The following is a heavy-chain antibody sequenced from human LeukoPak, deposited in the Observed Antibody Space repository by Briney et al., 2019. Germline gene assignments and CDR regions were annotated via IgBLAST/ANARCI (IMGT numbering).Heavy chain of an antibody. D-gene: IGHD3-22*01. CDR1: GGSISSSSYY. J-gene: IGHJ5*02. Sequence: SETLSLTCTVSGGSISSSSYYWGWIRQPPGKGLEWIGSIYYSGSTYYNPSLKSRVTISVDTSKNQFSLKLSSVTAADTAVYYCARDYSGNPRYYYDSSGSASPNWFDPWGQGTLVTVSS. CDR2: IYYSGST. CDR3: ARDYSGNPRYYYDSSGSASPNWFDP. V-gene: IGHV4-39*07.